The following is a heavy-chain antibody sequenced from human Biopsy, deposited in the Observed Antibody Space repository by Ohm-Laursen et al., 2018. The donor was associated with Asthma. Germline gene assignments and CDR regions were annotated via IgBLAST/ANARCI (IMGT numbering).Heavy chain of an antibody. CDR3: ASGPQWSGLDI. Sequence: TLSLTCALNRGPFRGYVWAWIRQPPGKGLEWIGEIPQGGATTVNPALKSRVTISMDPSKSQLYLSPRCLTAADTAVYYCASGPQWSGLDIWGQGTTVTVSS. CDR1: RGPFRGYV. J-gene: IGHJ6*02. D-gene: IGHD2-8*01. CDR2: IPQGGAT. V-gene: IGHV4-34*01.